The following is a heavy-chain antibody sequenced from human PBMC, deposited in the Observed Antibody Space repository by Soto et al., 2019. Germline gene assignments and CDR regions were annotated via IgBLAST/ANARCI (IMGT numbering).Heavy chain of an antibody. CDR3: ARARGYCSGGSCYSDYFDY. V-gene: IGHV3-66*01. J-gene: IGHJ4*02. D-gene: IGHD2-15*01. Sequence: EVQLVESGGGLVQPGGSLRLSCAASGFTVSSNYMSWVRQATGKGLEWVSVIYSGGSTYYADSVKGRFTIYRDKSTSTLYLHMNRLRAEDTAVYYCARARGYCSGGSCYSDYFDYWGQGTLVTVSS. CDR1: GFTVSSNY. CDR2: IYSGGST.